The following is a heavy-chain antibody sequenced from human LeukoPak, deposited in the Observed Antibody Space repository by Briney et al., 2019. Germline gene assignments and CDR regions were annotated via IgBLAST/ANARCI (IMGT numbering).Heavy chain of an antibody. Sequence: SETLSLTCAVYGGSFSGYYWSWIRQPPGKGLEWIGEINHSGSTNYNPSLKSRVTISVDTSKNQFSLKLSPVTAADTAVYYCARGGYDILTGYYRYYYYGMDVWGKGTTVTVSS. CDR2: INHSGST. CDR3: ARGGYDILTGYYRYYYYGMDV. CDR1: GGSFSGYY. D-gene: IGHD3-9*01. V-gene: IGHV4-34*01. J-gene: IGHJ6*04.